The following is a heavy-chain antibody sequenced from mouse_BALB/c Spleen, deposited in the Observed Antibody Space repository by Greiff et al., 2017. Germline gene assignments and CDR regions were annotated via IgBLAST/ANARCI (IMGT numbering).Heavy chain of an antibody. Sequence: EVQLQESGAELVKPGASVKLSCTASGFNIKDTYMHWVKQRPGQGLEWIGRIDPANGNTKYDPKFQGKATITADTSSNTAYLQLSSLTSEDTAVYYCARYGNYGWFAYWGQGTLVTVSA. D-gene: IGHD2-1*01. J-gene: IGHJ3*01. V-gene: IGHV14-3*02. CDR2: IDPANGNT. CDR3: ARYGNYGWFAY. CDR1: GFNIKDTY.